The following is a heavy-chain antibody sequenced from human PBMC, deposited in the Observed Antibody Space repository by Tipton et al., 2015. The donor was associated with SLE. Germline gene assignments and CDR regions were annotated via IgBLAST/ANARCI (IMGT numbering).Heavy chain of an antibody. CDR1: GYTFTGYY. CDR2: INPNSGGT. D-gene: IGHD3-22*01. CDR3: ARDLRGYDSGGYEDY. V-gene: IGHV1-2*06. Sequence: QLVQSGAEVKKPGASVKVSCKASGYTFTGYYMHWVRQAPGQGLEWMGRINPNSGGTNYAQKFQGRVTMTRDTSISTAYMELSRLRSDDTAVYYCARDLRGYDSGGYEDYWGQGTLVPVSS. J-gene: IGHJ4*02.